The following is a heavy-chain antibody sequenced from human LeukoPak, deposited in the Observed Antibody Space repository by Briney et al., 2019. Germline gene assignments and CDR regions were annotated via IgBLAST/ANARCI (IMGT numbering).Heavy chain of an antibody. V-gene: IGHV4-34*01. CDR2: IHHSGST. J-gene: IGHJ5*02. CDR3: AGGSWWLGQNWFDP. Sequence: SETLSLTCAVYGGSFSGYYWSWIRQPPGKGLEWIGEIHHSGSTDYNPSLKSRVTIVVDTSKSQFSLKLNSLTAADTGVYYCAGGSWWLGQNWFDPWGQGTLVTVSS. CDR1: GGSFSGYY. D-gene: IGHD2-15*01.